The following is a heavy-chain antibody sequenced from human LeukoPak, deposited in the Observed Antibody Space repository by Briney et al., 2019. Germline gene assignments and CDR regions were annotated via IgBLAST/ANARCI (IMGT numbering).Heavy chain of an antibody. J-gene: IGHJ3*02. CDR2: ISAYNGNT. CDR1: GYTFTSYG. CDR3: ATDYCSGGSCHLGAFDI. V-gene: IGHV1-18*01. Sequence: ASVKVSCKASGYTFTSYGISWVRQAPGQGLEWMGWISAYNGNTNYAQKLQGRVTMTTDTSTSTAYMELGSLRSDDTAVYYCATDYCSGGSCHLGAFDIWGQGTMVTVSS. D-gene: IGHD2-15*01.